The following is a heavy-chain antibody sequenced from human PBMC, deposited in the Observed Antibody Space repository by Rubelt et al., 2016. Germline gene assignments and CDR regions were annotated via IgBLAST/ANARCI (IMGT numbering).Heavy chain of an antibody. D-gene: IGHD6-13*01. V-gene: IGHV1-46*01. CDR2: INPSGGST. CDR3: ARDMAATGTS. Sequence: QVQLVQSGAEVKKPGASVKVSCKASGYTFTSYYIHWVRQAPGQGLEWMGIINPSGGSTRYAQKLQGRRTMTRDTSTSTGYMELSSLRSEDTAGYYCARDMAATGTSGGQGTLVTVSS. J-gene: IGHJ4*02. CDR1: GYTFTSYY.